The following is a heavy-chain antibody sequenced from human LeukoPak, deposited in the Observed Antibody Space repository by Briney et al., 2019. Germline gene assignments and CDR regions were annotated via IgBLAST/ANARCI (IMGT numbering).Heavy chain of an antibody. J-gene: IGHJ5*01. Sequence: GGPLRLSCGASGFTLSRYRKHGARDAREKGGEGVAYIRYDGSKKNYADSVKGRFTISRDNSKHTLYLQMNSLRAEDTAVYYCAKVYEYGDNDWFDSWGQGTLVTVSS. CDR2: IRYDGSKK. D-gene: IGHD4-17*01. CDR1: GFTLSRYR. V-gene: IGHV3-30*02. CDR3: AKVYEYGDNDWFDS.